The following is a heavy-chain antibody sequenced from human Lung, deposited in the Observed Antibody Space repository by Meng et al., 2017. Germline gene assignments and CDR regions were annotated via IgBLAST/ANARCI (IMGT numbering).Heavy chain of an antibody. J-gene: IGHJ4*02. V-gene: IGHV3-23*01. CDR1: GFTFSRYA. CDR3: AKDSGTYAPGH. D-gene: IGHD1-26*01. CDR2: ISGSGLST. Sequence: GESLKISCAASGFTFSRYAMNWVRQAPGKGLEWVSTISGSGLSTSYADSVKGRFTISRDISKNTLYLHMNSLRPDDTAVYYCAKDSGTYAPGHWGQGTLVTVSS.